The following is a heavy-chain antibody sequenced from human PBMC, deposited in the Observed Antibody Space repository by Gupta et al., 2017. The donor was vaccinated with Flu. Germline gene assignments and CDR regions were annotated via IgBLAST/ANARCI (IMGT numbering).Heavy chain of an antibody. CDR2: IKSKNDGGTA. V-gene: IGHV3-15*01. CDR3: TTLSYGGGDCYILDY. CDR1: GFTFRFAW. Sequence: EVQLMESGGGLIKPGGSLRLSCAASGFTFRFAWMTWVRQAPGKGLEWVGRIKSKNDGGTADYAAPVKGRFTLSRDDSKNTLYLDMNSLKTEDPAIYYCTTLSYGGGDCYILDYWGPGTVVTVSS. J-gene: IGHJ4*02. D-gene: IGHD2-21*02.